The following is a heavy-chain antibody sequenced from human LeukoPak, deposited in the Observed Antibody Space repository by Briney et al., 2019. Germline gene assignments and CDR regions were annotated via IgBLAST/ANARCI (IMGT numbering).Heavy chain of an antibody. CDR3: AKTTYYYDSSGYYYVPLFDY. Sequence: GESLKISCKGPGYSFTSYWIGWVRQMPGKGPEWMGIIYPGDSDTRYSPSFQGQVTISADKSISTAYLQWSSLKASDTAMYYCAKTTYYYDSSGYYYVPLFDYWGQGTLVTVSS. CDR2: IYPGDSDT. J-gene: IGHJ4*02. V-gene: IGHV5-51*01. CDR1: GYSFTSYW. D-gene: IGHD3-22*01.